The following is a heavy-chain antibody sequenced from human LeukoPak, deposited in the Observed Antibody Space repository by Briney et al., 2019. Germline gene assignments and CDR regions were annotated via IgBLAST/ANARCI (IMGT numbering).Heavy chain of an antibody. V-gene: IGHV3-23*01. CDR1: GFTFSSYA. CDR2: ISGSGGST. J-gene: IGHJ4*02. Sequence: GGSLRLSCAASGFTFSSYAMSWVRQAPGKGLEWVSAISGSGGSTYYADSVKGRFTISRDNSKNTLYLQMNSLRAEDTAVYYCAGNPVPLLELRNWGQGTLVTVSS. CDR3: AGNPVPLLELRN. D-gene: IGHD1-7*01.